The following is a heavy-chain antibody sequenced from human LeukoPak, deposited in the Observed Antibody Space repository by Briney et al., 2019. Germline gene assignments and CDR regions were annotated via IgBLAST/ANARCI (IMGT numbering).Heavy chain of an antibody. CDR3: ARYGGSFHAFDI. Sequence: GGSLRLSCAASGFTFTSYWMTWFRQTPGKGPEWVASIKLDGSEKYYVGSVKGRFTISRDNANNSLYLQMNSLRAEDTAVYFCARYGGSFHAFDIWGQGTMVTVSS. V-gene: IGHV3-7*05. CDR1: GFTFTSYW. D-gene: IGHD1-26*01. J-gene: IGHJ3*02. CDR2: IKLDGSEK.